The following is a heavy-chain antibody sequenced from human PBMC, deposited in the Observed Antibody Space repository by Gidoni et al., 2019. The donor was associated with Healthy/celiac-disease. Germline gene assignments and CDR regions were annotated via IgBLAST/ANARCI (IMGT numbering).Heavy chain of an antibody. J-gene: IGHJ4*02. CDR2: ISYDGSNK. Sequence: QVQPVESGGGVGQPGRARRLSCAASGCTVSSYGMHWVRQAPGKGLEWVAVISYDGSNKYYADSVQGRFTISRDNSKNTLYLQMNSLRAEDTAVYYCAAQPVVVVAATLDYWGQGTLVTVSS. D-gene: IGHD2-15*01. V-gene: IGHV3-30*03. CDR3: AAQPVVVVAATLDY. CDR1: GCTVSSYG.